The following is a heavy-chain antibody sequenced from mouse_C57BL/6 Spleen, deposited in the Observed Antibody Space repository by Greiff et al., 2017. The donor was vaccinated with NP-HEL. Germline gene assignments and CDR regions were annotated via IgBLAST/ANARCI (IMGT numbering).Heavy chain of an antibody. Sequence: QVQLKESGAELVRPGASVKLSCKASGYTFTDYYINWVKQRPGQGLEWIARIYPGSGNTYYNEKFKGKATLTAEKSSSTAYMQLSSLTSEDSAVYFCARWGGYYESFDYWGQGTTLTVSS. J-gene: IGHJ2*01. CDR1: GYTFTDYY. CDR3: ARWGGYYESFDY. D-gene: IGHD2-3*01. V-gene: IGHV1-76*01. CDR2: IYPGSGNT.